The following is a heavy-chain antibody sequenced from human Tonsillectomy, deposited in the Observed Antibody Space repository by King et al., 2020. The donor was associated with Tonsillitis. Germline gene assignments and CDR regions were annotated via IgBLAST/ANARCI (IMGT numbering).Heavy chain of an antibody. J-gene: IGHJ4*02. CDR2: IYYSGST. D-gene: IGHD1-26*01. CDR1: GGSVSSGSYY. V-gene: IGHV4-61*01. Sequence: HVQLQESGPGLVRPSETLSLTCTVSGGSVSSGSYYWSWIRQPPGKGLEWIGYIYYSGSTNYNPSLKSRVTISVDTSKNQFSLKLRSVTAADTAVYYCARMWEWIPDYWGQGTLVTVSS. CDR3: ARMWEWIPDY.